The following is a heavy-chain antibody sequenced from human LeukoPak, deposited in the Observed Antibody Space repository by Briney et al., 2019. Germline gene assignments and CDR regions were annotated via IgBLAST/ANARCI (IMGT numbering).Heavy chain of an antibody. CDR1: GYTFTGYY. CDR3: AKASRTGVLEYFDY. CDR2: INPNSGGT. D-gene: IGHD3/OR15-3a*01. Sequence: GASVKVSCKASGYTFTGYYMHWVRQAPGQGLEWMGWINPNSGGTNYAQKFQGRVTMTRDTSISTAYMELSRLRSDDTAVYYCAKASRTGVLEYFDYWGQGTLVTVSS. V-gene: IGHV1-2*02. J-gene: IGHJ4*02.